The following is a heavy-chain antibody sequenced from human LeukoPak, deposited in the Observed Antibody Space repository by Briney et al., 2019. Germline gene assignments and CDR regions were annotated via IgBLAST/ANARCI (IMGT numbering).Heavy chain of an antibody. J-gene: IGHJ4*02. D-gene: IGHD3-10*01. Sequence: SEALSLTCTVSGGSISSSSYYWGWIRQPPERGLEWIGEINHSGSTNYNPSLKSRVTISVDTSKNQFSLKLSSVTAADTAVYYCARLVLRGSGSYLVRYFDYWGQGTLVTVSS. CDR3: ARLVLRGSGSYLVRYFDY. CDR1: GGSISSSSYY. V-gene: IGHV4-39*07. CDR2: INHSGST.